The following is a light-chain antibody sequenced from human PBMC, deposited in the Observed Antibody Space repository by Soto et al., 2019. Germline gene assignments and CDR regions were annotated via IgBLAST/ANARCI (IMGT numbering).Light chain of an antibody. CDR1: QSLLHITGETF. CDR3: MQSTQLPPT. Sequence: DVVMTQTPLSLSVAPGQPASISCKSSQSLLHITGETFLFWYLQKPGQSPQLLIYEVSTRVSGVPDSFRGNGTGTDFTIEISRVETDDVGIYYCMQSTQLPPTFGQGPRLVIE. V-gene: IGKV2D-29*02. CDR2: EVS. J-gene: IGKJ5*01.